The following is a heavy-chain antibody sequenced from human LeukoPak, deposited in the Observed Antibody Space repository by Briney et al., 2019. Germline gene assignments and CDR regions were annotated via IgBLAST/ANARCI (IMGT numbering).Heavy chain of an antibody. CDR1: GYTFTGYY. J-gene: IGHJ4*02. CDR2: INPSGGST. Sequence: ASVKVSCKASGYTFTGYYIHWVRQAPGQGLEWMGIINPSGGSTTYAQKFQGRVTMTRDTSISTAYMELSRLRSDDTAVYYCAREVPHPWGGNPGFDYWGQGTLVTVSS. V-gene: IGHV1-46*01. D-gene: IGHD4-23*01. CDR3: AREVPHPWGGNPGFDY.